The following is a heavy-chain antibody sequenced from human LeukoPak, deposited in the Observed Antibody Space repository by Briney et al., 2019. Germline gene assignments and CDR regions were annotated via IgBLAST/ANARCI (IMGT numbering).Heavy chain of an antibody. CDR2: IWYDGSNK. D-gene: IGHD2-2*01. V-gene: IGHV3-33*01. CDR3: AADSTADY. J-gene: IGHJ4*02. CDR1: GFTFSTYA. Sequence: GGSLSPSCAASGFTFSTYAMHGVRQAPAKGLEWVAVIWYDGSNKDYADSVTGRFTISRDNSKNTLYLQMNSLRAEDTAVYYCAADSTADYWGQGNLVTVSS.